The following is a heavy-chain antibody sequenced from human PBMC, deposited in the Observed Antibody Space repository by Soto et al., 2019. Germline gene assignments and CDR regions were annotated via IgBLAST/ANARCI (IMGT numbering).Heavy chain of an antibody. D-gene: IGHD6-19*01. CDR1: GYTFTSYA. V-gene: IGHV1-3*01. Sequence: ASVKVSCKASGYTFTSYAMHWVRQAPGQRLEWMGWINAGNGDTKYSQKFQGRVTITGDTSASTAYMELSSLRSEDTAVYYCARGGGWYVWFDPWGQGTLVTVSS. CDR3: ARGGGWYVWFDP. J-gene: IGHJ5*02. CDR2: INAGNGDT.